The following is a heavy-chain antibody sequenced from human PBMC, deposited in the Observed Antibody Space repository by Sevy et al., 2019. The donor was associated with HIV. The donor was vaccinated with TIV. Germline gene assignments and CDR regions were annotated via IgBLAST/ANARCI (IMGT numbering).Heavy chain of an antibody. Sequence: ASVKVSCHTSGYTFTSYRISWVRRAPGQGLEWMGWISAHNGDTDYVRNFQGRVTMITETSTSTAYMELRSLRSDDTAVYYCAGAYCRGGRCYSLAYWGQGTLVTVSS. CDR1: GYTFTSYR. CDR2: ISAHNGDT. D-gene: IGHD2-15*01. J-gene: IGHJ4*02. V-gene: IGHV1-18*01. CDR3: AGAYCRGGRCYSLAY.